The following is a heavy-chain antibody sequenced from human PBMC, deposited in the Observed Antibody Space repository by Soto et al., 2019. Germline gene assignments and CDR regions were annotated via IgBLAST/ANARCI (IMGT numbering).Heavy chain of an antibody. D-gene: IGHD3-10*01. CDR1: GYTFTSYG. CDR2: ISAYNGNT. V-gene: IGHV1-18*01. Sequence: QVQLVQSGAEVKKPGASVKVSCKASGYTFTSYGISWVRQAPGQGLEWMGWISAYNGNTNYAQKLQGRVTMTTDTSASTAYMELRSLRSDDTAVYYCARVRVFSGYGSGSSTYYYYGMDVWGQGTTVTVSS. CDR3: ARVRVFSGYGSGSSTYYYYGMDV. J-gene: IGHJ6*02.